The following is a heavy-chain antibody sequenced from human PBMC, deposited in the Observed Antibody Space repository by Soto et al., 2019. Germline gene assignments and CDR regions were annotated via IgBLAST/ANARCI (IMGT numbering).Heavy chain of an antibody. V-gene: IGHV1-69*02. Sequence: QVQLVQSGAEVKKPGSSVKVSCKASGGTFSSYTISWVRQAPGQGLEWMGRIIPILGIANYAQKFQGRVTITADKSTSTAYMELSSLRSEDTGVYYCARALNNGPIDYWGQGTLVTVSS. D-gene: IGHD2-8*01. CDR2: IIPILGIA. CDR1: GGTFSSYT. J-gene: IGHJ4*02. CDR3: ARALNNGPIDY.